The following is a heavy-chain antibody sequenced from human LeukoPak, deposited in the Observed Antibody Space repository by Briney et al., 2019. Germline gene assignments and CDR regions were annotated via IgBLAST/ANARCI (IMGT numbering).Heavy chain of an antibody. CDR2: IIPIFGTA. V-gene: IGHV1-69*13. J-gene: IGHJ1*01. CDR1: GGTFSSYA. Sequence: SVKVSCKASGGTFSSYAISWVRQAPGQGLEWMGGIIPIFGTANYAQKFQGRVTITADESTSTAYMELSSLRSEDTAVYYRARSPDRVVPAAIRYFQHWGQGTLVTVSS. D-gene: IGHD2-2*02. CDR3: ARSPDRVVPAAIRYFQH.